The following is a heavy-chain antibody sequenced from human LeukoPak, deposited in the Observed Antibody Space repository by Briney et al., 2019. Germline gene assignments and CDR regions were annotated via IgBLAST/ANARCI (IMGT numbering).Heavy chain of an antibody. J-gene: IGHJ4*02. CDR2: ISWNSGSI. D-gene: IGHD2-2*01. CDR3: AKGPLRGTAAAIDY. V-gene: IGHV3-9*01. CDR1: GFIFNNYA. Sequence: PGGSLRLSCAGSGFIFNNYAMHWVRQPPGKGLEWVSGISWNSGSIDYADSVKGRFTISRDISTDTLWLQMDSLRTEDTAVYYCAKGPLRGTAAAIDYWGQGTLVTVSS.